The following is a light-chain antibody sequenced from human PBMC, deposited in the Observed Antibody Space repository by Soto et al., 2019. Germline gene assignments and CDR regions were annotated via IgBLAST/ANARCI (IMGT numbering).Light chain of an antibody. V-gene: IGKV3-11*01. CDR2: DAY. J-gene: IGKJ1*01. CDR3: QQYGISPPT. Sequence: EIVLTQSPGTLSLPPGERATLSCRASQSFRGLLAWYQQKPGQAPRLLIYDAYNRATGIPPRFSGSGSGTDFTLTISSLEPEDFAVFYCQQYGISPPTFGQGTKVDIK. CDR1: QSFRGL.